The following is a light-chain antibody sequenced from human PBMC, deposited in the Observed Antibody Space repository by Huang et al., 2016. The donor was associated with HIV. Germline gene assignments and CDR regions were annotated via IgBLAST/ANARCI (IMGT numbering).Light chain of an antibody. V-gene: IGKV1-39*01. CDR3: QQSYSTTWT. CDR2: AAS. Sequence: DIQMTQSPSSLSASVGDRVTIACRAGQSISSYLNWYQQKPGRAPKLLIYAASSLQTGVLSRFSGSGSGTDFTLTISSLQPEDFATYYCQQSYSTTWTFGQGSKVEIK. J-gene: IGKJ1*01. CDR1: QSISSY.